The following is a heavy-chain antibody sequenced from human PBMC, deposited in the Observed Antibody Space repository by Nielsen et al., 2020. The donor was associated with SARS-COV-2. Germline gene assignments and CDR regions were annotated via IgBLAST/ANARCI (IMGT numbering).Heavy chain of an antibody. D-gene: IGHD1-26*01. V-gene: IGHV1-18*01. CDR3: ARGTGEDY. CDR2: ISAYNGNR. CDR1: GYTFTSYG. J-gene: IGHJ4*02. Sequence: ASVKVSCKASGYTFTSYGISWVRQAPGQGLEWMGWISAYNGNRNYVQKFQGRVTMTTDTSTNTAYIELRSLKSDDTAVYYCARGTGEDYWGQGTLVTVSS.